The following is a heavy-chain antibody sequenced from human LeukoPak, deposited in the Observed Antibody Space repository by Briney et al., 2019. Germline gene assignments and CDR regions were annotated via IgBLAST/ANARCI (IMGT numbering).Heavy chain of an antibody. CDR1: GGSFSGYY. J-gene: IGHJ4*02. Sequence: PSETLSLTCAVYGGSFSGYYWSWIRQPPGKGLEWIGEINHSGSTNYNPSLKSRVTVSVDTSKNQFSLKLSSVTAADTAVYYCARVKITGTTRYLGYWGQGTLVTVSS. CDR3: ARVKITGTTRYLGY. D-gene: IGHD1-7*01. CDR2: INHSGST. V-gene: IGHV4-34*01.